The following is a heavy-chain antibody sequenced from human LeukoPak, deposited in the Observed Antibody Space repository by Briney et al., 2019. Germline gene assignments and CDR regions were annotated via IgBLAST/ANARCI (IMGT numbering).Heavy chain of an antibody. CDR2: INPNSGGT. D-gene: IGHD3-22*01. CDR1: GYTFTGYY. V-gene: IGHV1-2*02. J-gene: IGHJ4*02. CDR3: AGLRYYYDSSGHDY. Sequence: WASVKVSCKASGYTFTGYYMHWVRQAPGQGLEWMGWINPNSGGTNYAQKFQGRVTMTRDTSISTAYMELSRLRSDDTAVYYCAGLRYYYDSSGHDYWGQGTLVTVSS.